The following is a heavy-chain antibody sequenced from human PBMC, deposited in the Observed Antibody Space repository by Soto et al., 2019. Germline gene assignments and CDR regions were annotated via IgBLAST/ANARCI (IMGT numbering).Heavy chain of an antibody. Sequence: EVQLVESGGGLVQPGGSLRLSCAASGFTFSLYSMSWVCQAPGKGLEWVSYISRSSTGIHYADSVKGRFTISRDDATNSMHLQMNILRDRDTAVYYCARAVTWGLDVWGQGTTVSISS. V-gene: IGHV3-48*02. CDR1: GFTFSLYS. D-gene: IGHD3-10*01. CDR3: ARAVTWGLDV. CDR2: ISRSSTGI. J-gene: IGHJ6*02.